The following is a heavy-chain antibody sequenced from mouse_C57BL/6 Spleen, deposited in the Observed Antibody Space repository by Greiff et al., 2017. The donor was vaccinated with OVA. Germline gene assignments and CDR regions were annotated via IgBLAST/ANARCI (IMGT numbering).Heavy chain of an antibody. J-gene: IGHJ1*03. CDR3: ARRYYGSSYVGYFDV. Sequence: QVQLKQPGAELVMPGASVKLSCKASGYTFTSYWMHWVKQRPGQGLEWIGEIDPSDSYTNYNQKFKGKSTLTVDKSSSTAYMQLSSLTSEDSAVYYCARRYYGSSYVGYFDVWGTGTTVTVSS. CDR2: IDPSDSYT. CDR1: GYTFTSYW. D-gene: IGHD1-1*01. V-gene: IGHV1-69*01.